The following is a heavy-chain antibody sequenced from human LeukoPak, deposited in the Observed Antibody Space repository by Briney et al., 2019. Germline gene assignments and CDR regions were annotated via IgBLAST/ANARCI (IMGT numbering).Heavy chain of an antibody. J-gene: IGHJ4*02. D-gene: IGHD4-17*01. CDR1: GVTVSGNY. CDR3: TYGDYPLTY. V-gene: IGHV3-66*01. Sequence: GRSLRLSCAASGVTVSGNYWHWVRQPPGKGLEWISIIYADGNTRYADSVKGRFTFSRDSSKNTLHLQMNSLRAEDTAVYYCTYGDYPLTYWGQGTLVTVSS. CDR2: IYADGNT.